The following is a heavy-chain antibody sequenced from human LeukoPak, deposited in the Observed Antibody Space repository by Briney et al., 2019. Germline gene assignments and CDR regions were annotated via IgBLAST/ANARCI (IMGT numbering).Heavy chain of an antibody. J-gene: IGHJ3*02. V-gene: IGHV3-23*01. Sequence: ETLSLTCTVSGGSISSSSYYWGWIRQAPGKGLEWVSGISGSDTTYYADSVRGRFTISRDYSKNTLFLQINSLRAEDTAVYYCAKLSRGSAVVNDAFDIWGHGTMVTVSS. CDR1: GGSISSSSYY. CDR3: AKLSRGSAVVNDAFDI. CDR2: ISGSDTT. D-gene: IGHD2-21*01.